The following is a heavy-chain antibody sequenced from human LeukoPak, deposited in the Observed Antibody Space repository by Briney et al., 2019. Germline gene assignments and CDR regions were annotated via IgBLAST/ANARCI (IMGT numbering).Heavy chain of an antibody. CDR2: IKEDGSER. CDR3: ASGSGWIFEY. V-gene: IGHV3-7*01. D-gene: IGHD6-19*01. J-gene: IGHJ4*02. CDR1: RFTFTTRW. Sequence: GGSLRLSCAASRFTFTTRWMNWVRQAPGKGLEWVAIIKEDGSERLYVDSVKSRFTISRDNAKNSLYLQMDNLRAEDTAVYYCASGSGWIFEYWGQGTQVTVSS.